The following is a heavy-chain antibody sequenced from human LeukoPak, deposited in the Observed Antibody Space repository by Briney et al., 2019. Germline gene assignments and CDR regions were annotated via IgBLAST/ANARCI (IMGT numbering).Heavy chain of an antibody. D-gene: IGHD1-7*01. CDR3: ARFRLEVRGFDY. Sequence: SETLSLTCTVSGGSISSYYWTWIRQPAGRGLEWIGRILTSGSTNYNPSLQRRVTMSVDTSKNPFSLKLSSVTAADTAVYYCARFRLEVRGFDYWGQGTLVTVSS. CDR1: GGSISSYY. J-gene: IGHJ4*02. CDR2: ILTSGST. V-gene: IGHV4-4*07.